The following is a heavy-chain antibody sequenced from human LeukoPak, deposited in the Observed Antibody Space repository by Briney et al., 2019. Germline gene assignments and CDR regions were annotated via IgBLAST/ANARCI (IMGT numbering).Heavy chain of an antibody. CDR1: GFTFSSYG. D-gene: IGHD2-2*01. CDR2: IRYDGSNK. Sequence: GGSLRLSCAASGFTFSSYGMHWVRQAPGKGLEWVAFIRYDGSNKYYADSVKGRFTISRDNSKSTLYLQMNSLRAEDTAVYYCAKDWEVVVVPAALGYWGQGTLVTVSS. J-gene: IGHJ4*02. V-gene: IGHV3-30*02. CDR3: AKDWEVVVVPAALGY.